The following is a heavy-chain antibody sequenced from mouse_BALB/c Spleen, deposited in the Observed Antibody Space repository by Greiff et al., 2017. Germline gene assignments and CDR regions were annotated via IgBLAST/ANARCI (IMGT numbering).Heavy chain of an antibody. CDR1: GYSITSGYY. V-gene: IGHV3-6*02. J-gene: IGHJ3*01. D-gene: IGHD2-3*01. Sequence: VQLKESGPGLVKPSQSLSLTCSVTGYSITSGYYWNWIRQFPGNKLEWMGYISYDGSNNYNPSLKNRISITRDTSKNQFFLKLNSVTTEDTATYYCASGGYYVWFAYWGQGTLVTVSA. CDR2: ISYDGSN. CDR3: ASGGYYVWFAY.